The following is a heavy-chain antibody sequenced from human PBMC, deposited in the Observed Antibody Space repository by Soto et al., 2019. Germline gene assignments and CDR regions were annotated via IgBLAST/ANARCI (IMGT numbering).Heavy chain of an antibody. CDR3: ARDSGTMVRGVIGWSAFDI. V-gene: IGHV4-61*08. CDR1: GGSISSGGYY. Sequence: PSETLSLTCTVSGGSISSGGYYWSWIRQPPGKGLEWIGYIYYSGSTNYNPSLKSRVTISVDTSKNQFSLKLSSVTAADTAVYYCARDSGTMVRGVIGWSAFDIWGQGTMVTVSS. CDR2: IYYSGST. D-gene: IGHD3-10*01. J-gene: IGHJ3*02.